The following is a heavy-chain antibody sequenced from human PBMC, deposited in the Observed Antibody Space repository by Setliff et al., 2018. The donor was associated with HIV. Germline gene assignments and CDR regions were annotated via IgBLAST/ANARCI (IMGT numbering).Heavy chain of an antibody. J-gene: IGHJ5*02. CDR1: GGSISAYF. V-gene: IGHV4-4*07. CDR2: IYSGGST. CDR3: ARDLPDLTGRSLDP. D-gene: IGHD7-27*01. Sequence: PSETLSLTCTVSGGSISAYFWTWIRQPAGKGLEWIGRIYSGGSTNYNPSLNSRVTMSVDTSKNQFSLKLNSVTAADMAVYYCARDLPDLTGRSLDPWGQGTLVTVSS.